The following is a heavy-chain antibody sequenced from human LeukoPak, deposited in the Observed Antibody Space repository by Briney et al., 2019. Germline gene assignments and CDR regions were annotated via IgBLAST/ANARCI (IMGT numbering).Heavy chain of an antibody. Sequence: GGSLRLSCRASGFTFSSYAMSWVRQTPGKGLEWVADIRVSTGGTYYADFVKGRFTISRDNFKNTLYLEMNSLRVEDTAVYYCAKVISGWYMDYFDYWGQGTLVTVSS. CDR3: AKVISGWYMDYFDY. CDR1: GFTFSSYA. CDR2: IRVSTGGT. V-gene: IGHV3-23*01. D-gene: IGHD6-19*01. J-gene: IGHJ4*02.